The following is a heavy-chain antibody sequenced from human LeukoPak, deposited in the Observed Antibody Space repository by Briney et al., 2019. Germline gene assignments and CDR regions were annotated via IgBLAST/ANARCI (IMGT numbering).Heavy chain of an antibody. CDR3: ARQTGSGLFILP. D-gene: IGHD3/OR15-3a*01. CDR1: GGSISSSSYY. Sequence: SETLSLTCTVSGGSISSSSYYWGWLRQPPGKGLEWIGEINHSGSTYYNASLKSQVSISIDTSKNQFSLRLTSVTAADTAVYYCARQTGSGLFILPGGQGTLVTVSS. J-gene: IGHJ4*02. CDR2: INHSGST. V-gene: IGHV4-39*01.